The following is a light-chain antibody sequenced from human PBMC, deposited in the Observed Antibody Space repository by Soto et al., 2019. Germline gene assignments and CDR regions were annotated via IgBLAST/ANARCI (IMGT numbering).Light chain of an antibody. V-gene: IGLV2-14*01. Sequence: QSVLTQPASVSGSPGQSITIYCTGTSGDVGGYKYVSWYEQHPGKAPKLMIYEVSNRPSGVSNRFSGSKSGNTASLTISGLQAEDEADYYCCSYTSSSTWVFGGGTKLTVL. J-gene: IGLJ3*02. CDR3: CSYTSSSTWV. CDR1: SGDVGGYKY. CDR2: EVS.